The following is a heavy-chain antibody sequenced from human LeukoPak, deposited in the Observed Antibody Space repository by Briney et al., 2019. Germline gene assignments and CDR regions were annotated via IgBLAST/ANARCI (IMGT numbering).Heavy chain of an antibody. Sequence: GGSLRLSCTASGFTFGDYAMTWVRQAPGKGLEWVGFIRSKAYGGTTEYAASVKGRFTISRDDSESIAYLQMNSVKTEDTAIYYCTTGVYYSRPGDYWGPGTLVTVSS. D-gene: IGHD2-21*02. CDR2: IRSKAYGGTT. CDR1: GFTFGDYA. CDR3: TTGVYYSRPGDY. V-gene: IGHV3-49*04. J-gene: IGHJ4*02.